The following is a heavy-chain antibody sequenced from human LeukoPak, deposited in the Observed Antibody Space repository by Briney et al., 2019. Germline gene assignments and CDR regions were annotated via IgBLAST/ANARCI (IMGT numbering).Heavy chain of an antibody. V-gene: IGHV3-30*14. J-gene: IGHJ4*02. Sequence: PWGSLRLSCAASGFTFSSYAMHWVRQAPGKGLEWVAVISYDGSNKYYADSVKGRFTISRDNSKNTLYLQMNSLRAEDTAVYYCARVNRRWYYFDYWGQGTLVTVSS. CDR2: ISYDGSNK. CDR1: GFTFSSYA. CDR3: ARVNRRWYYFDY. D-gene: IGHD6-13*01.